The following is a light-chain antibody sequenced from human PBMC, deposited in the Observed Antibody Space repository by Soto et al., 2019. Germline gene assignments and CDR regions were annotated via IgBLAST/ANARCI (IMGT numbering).Light chain of an antibody. CDR1: ESVSSSY. J-gene: IGKJ1*01. CDR2: GAS. Sequence: EIVLTQWPVTVSICKGXTPPLPCRASESVSSSYLAWYQHKPGQAPRLLISGASSRATGIPDRFSGSGSGTDFTLTISRLEPEDFAVYYCQQYGSSPTFGQGTKVDIK. V-gene: IGKV3-20*01. CDR3: QQYGSSPT.